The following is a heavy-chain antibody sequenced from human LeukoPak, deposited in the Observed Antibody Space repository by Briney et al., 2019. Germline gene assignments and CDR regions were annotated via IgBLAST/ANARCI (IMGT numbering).Heavy chain of an antibody. CDR1: GFTFSGYS. CDR2: ITGSGSSM. V-gene: IGHV3-21*01. Sequence: GGSLRLSCAASGFTFSGYSLNWVRQAPGKGLEWVSSITGSGSSMYYADSVKGRFTISRDNAESSMYLQMNSLRAEDTAVYYCASVSRGYDSWPYFDYWGQGTLVTVSS. D-gene: IGHD3-3*01. J-gene: IGHJ4*02. CDR3: ASVSRGYDSWPYFDY.